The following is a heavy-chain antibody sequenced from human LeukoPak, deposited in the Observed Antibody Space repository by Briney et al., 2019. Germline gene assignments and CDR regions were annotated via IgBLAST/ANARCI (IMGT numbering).Heavy chain of an antibody. CDR1: GFTFSSRG. CDR3: AKGAWELHTLDAEYFQH. CDR2: IWYDGSKK. Sequence: GGSLRLSCAASGFTFSSRGFHWVRQAPGKGLEWVAVIWYDGSKKYYRDSVKGRFTISRDDSKSTLYLQMNSLRAEDTAVYYCAKGAWELHTLDAEYFQHWGQGTLVTVSS. D-gene: IGHD1-26*01. J-gene: IGHJ1*01. V-gene: IGHV3-33*06.